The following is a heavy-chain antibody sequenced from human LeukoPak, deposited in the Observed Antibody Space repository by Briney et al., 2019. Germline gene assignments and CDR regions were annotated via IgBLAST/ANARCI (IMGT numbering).Heavy chain of an antibody. J-gene: IGHJ4*02. CDR2: INPSGGST. V-gene: IGHV1-46*01. CDR3: APTGRVVATIREYYFDY. CDR1: GYTFTSYY. D-gene: IGHD5-12*01. Sequence: ASVKVSCKASGYTFTSYYMHWVRQAPGQGLEWMGIINPSGGSTSYAQKFQGRVTMTRDTSTSTVYMELSSLRSEDTTVYYCAPTGRVVATIREYYFDYWGQGTLVTVSS.